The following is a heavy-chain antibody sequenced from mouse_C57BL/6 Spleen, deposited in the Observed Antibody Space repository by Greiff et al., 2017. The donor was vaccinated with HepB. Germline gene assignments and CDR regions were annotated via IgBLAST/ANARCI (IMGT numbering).Heavy chain of an antibody. V-gene: IGHV1-69*01. J-gene: IGHJ1*03. CDR3: ARFHGYFDV. CDR1: GYTFTSYW. Sequence: QVQLQQPGAELVMPGASVKLSCKAPGYTFTSYWMHWVKQRPGQGLEWIGEIDPSDSYTNYNQKFKGKSTLTVDKSSSTAYMQLSSLTSEDSAVYYCARFHGYFDVWGTGTTVTVSS. CDR2: IDPSDSYT.